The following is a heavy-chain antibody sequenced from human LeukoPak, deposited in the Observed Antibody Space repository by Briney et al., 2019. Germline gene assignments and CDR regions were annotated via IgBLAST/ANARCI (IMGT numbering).Heavy chain of an antibody. CDR1: GGSISSSSYY. CDR2: IYHSGST. Sequence: SETLSLTCTVSGGSISSSSYYWGWIRQPPGKGLEWIGSIYHSGSTYYNPSLKSRVTISVDTSKNQFSLKLSSVTAADTAVYYCARQAHPRAYADASDIWGQGTMVTVSS. CDR3: ARQAHPRAYADASDI. V-gene: IGHV4-39*01. J-gene: IGHJ3*02.